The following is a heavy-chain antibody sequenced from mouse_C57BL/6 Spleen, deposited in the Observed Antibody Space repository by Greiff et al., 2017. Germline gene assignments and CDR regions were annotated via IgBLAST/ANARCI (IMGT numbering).Heavy chain of an antibody. D-gene: IGHD1-1*01. J-gene: IGHJ1*03. CDR2: ISDGGSYT. CDR1: GFTFSSYA. Sequence: EVKVVESGGGLVKPGGSLKLSCAASGFTFSSYAMSWVRQTPEKRLEWVATISDGGSYTYYPDNVKGRFTISRDNAKNNLYLQMSHLKSEDTAMYYCARGHITTVVATNWYFDVWGTGTTVTVSS. V-gene: IGHV5-4*03. CDR3: ARGHITTVVATNWYFDV.